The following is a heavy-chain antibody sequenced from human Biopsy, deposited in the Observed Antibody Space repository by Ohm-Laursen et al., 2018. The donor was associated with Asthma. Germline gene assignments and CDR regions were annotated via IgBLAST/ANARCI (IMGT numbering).Heavy chain of an antibody. D-gene: IGHD3-22*01. CDR2: MYHSGSP. V-gene: IGHV4-39*01. CDR3: VRHQYSSSWSTFDY. J-gene: IGHJ4*02. CDR1: GASITSSAYY. Sequence: ILSLTCTVSGASITSSAYYWGWIRQPPGKGLEWIGSMYHSGSPYYHPSLKSRATISVDTSKNQLSLKMSSVTAADTAVYFCVRHQYSSSWSTFDYWGQGALVTVSS.